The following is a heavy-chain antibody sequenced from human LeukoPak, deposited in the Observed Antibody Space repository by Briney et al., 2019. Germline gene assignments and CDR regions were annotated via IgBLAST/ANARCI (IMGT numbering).Heavy chain of an antibody. D-gene: IGHD1-26*01. CDR3: TRDSGTYNWFDP. J-gene: IGHJ5*02. CDR1: GFTFSGSA. V-gene: IGHV3-73*01. CDR2: IDKKDKGYATAT. Sequence: PGGSLKLSCAASGFTFSGSAIHWVRQSSGKGLEWVGQIDKKDKGYATATAYAASVTGRFTISRDDSINTVYLQMKSLRTEDTALYYCTRDSGTYNWFDPWGQGTLVTVSP.